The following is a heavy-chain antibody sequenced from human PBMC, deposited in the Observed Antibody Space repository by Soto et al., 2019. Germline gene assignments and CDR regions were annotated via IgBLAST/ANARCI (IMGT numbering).Heavy chain of an antibody. Sequence: ASVKVSCKASGYTFTNCAMHWVRQAPGQRLEWMGWTNAGNGDTKYSQNFQGRVTITRDTSASTAYMELSSLRSEDTAVYYCARDPYYDFWSGSNWFDPWGQGTLVTVSS. CDR3: ARDPYYDFWSGSNWFDP. CDR2: TNAGNGDT. CDR1: GYTFTNCA. J-gene: IGHJ5*02. D-gene: IGHD3-3*01. V-gene: IGHV1-3*01.